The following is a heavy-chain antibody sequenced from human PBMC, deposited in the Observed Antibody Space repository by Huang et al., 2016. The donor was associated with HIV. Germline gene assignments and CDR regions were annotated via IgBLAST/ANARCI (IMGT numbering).Heavy chain of an antibody. J-gene: IGHJ4*02. Sequence: EVQLVQSGAEVKKSGESLKISCKGSGYSFTSYWIGWVRQMPGKGLEWSGIIVLGDSDTRDSPSFQGQVTISADKSISTDYLQWSSLKASDTAMYYWARGVSSGWTFDYWGQGTLVTVSS. D-gene: IGHD6-19*01. CDR2: IVLGDSDT. CDR1: GYSFTSYW. V-gene: IGHV5-51*01. CDR3: ARGVSSGWTFDY.